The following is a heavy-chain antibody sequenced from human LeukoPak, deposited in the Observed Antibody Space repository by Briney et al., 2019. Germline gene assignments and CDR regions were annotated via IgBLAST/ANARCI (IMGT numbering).Heavy chain of an antibody. CDR1: GYTFTDYH. CDR3: ARAVAGTGYYYYYYMDV. Sequence: ASVKVSCKTSGYTFTDYHVHWVRQAPGQGLEWMGWISAYNGNTNYAQKLQGRVTMTTDTSTSTAYMELRSLRSDDTAVYYCARAVAGTGYYYYYYMDVWGKGTTVTVSS. V-gene: IGHV1-18*04. J-gene: IGHJ6*03. D-gene: IGHD6-19*01. CDR2: ISAYNGNT.